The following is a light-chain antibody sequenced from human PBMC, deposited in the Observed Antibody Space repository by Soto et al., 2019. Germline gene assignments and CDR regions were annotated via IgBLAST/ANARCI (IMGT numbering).Light chain of an antibody. CDR2: GAS. V-gene: IGKV3-20*01. CDR1: QSVSSSY. J-gene: IGKJ1*01. CDR3: QQYGSSPQT. Sequence: ETVLRQSPGTLSLSPGERATLSCRASQSVSSSYLAWYQQKPGQAPRLLIYGASSRATGIPDRFSGSGSGTDFTLTISRLEPEDFAVYYCQQYGSSPQTFGQGTKVDIK.